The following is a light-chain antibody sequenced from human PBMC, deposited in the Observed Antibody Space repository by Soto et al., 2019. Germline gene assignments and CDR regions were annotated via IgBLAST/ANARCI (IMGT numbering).Light chain of an antibody. CDR3: CSHAGVNTPYV. V-gene: IGLV2-23*01. CDR1: STDVENYNF. J-gene: IGLJ1*01. CDR2: EDY. Sequence: QSALTQPASVSGSPGQSITIACTGISTDVENYNFVSWYQQHPGKVPKLMIYEDYKRPSGVSNRFSGSKSGNTAYLTISGLQAEDEAEYYCCSHAGVNTPYVFATGTKLTVL.